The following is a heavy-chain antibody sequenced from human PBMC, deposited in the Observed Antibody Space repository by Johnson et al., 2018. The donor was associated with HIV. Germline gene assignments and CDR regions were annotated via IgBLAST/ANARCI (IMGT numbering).Heavy chain of an antibody. J-gene: IGHJ3*02. CDR3: AKEEEDAFDI. CDR1: GFSFSSYD. Sequence: QMLLVESGGGVVQAGRSLRLSCAASGFSFSSYDMHWVRQAPGKGLEWVAVISYDGSNKYYEDSVKGRFNISRDNAKNTLYLQMNRLRAEDTAVYYCAKEEEDAFDIWGQGTMVTVSS. CDR2: ISYDGSNK. V-gene: IGHV3-30*18.